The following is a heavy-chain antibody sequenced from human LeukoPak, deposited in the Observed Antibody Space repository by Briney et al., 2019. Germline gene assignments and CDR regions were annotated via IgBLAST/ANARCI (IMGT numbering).Heavy chain of an antibody. D-gene: IGHD2-2*01. CDR2: IYYSGST. Sequence: SETLSLTCIVSGGSISRDYWTWIRQPPGKGLEWIGHIYYSGSTRYNPSLKSRVTISVDRSKNPFSLKLSSVTAADTAVYYCAHLAVPAAMGAFDIWGQGTMVTVSS. V-gene: IGHV4-59*12. CDR1: GGSISRDY. J-gene: IGHJ3*02. CDR3: AHLAVPAAMGAFDI.